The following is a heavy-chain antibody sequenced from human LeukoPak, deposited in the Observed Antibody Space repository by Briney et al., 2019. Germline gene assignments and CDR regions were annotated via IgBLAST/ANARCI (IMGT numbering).Heavy chain of an antibody. CDR2: ISAYNGNT. J-gene: IGHJ6*03. Sequence: ASVKVSCKASGYTFTSYGISWVRQAPGQGLEWMGWISAYNGNTNYAQKLQGRVTMTTDTSTSTAYMELRSLRSDDTAVYYCARGTTGYSYGFYYYYYMDVWGKGTTVTVSS. D-gene: IGHD5-18*01. V-gene: IGHV1-18*01. CDR3: ARGTTGYSYGFYYYYYMDV. CDR1: GYTFTSYG.